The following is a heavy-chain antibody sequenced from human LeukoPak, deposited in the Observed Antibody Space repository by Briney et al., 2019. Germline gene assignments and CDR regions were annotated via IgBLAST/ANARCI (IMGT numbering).Heavy chain of an antibody. CDR2: IYPGDSDT. D-gene: IGHD3-22*01. V-gene: IGHV5-51*01. J-gene: IGHJ5*02. CDR3: PRQGFYDSVNWFDP. Sequence: GESLKISCKASGYSFASYWIGWVRQMPGKGLEWMGIIYPGDSDTRYSPSFQGQVTISADKSISTAYLQWSSLKASDTAMYYCPRQGFYDSVNWFDPWGQGTLDTVSS. CDR1: GYSFASYW.